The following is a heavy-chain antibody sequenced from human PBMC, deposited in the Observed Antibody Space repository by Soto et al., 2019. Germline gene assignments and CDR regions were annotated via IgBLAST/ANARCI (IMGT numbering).Heavy chain of an antibody. V-gene: IGHV4-31*03. CDR1: GDSMTIVSYY. CDR3: AGALVVGAPVNP. Sequence: QVQLEESGPGLVKPSQTLSLTCTVSGDSMTIVSYYWNGFGQHPGKGLEWIGYIFHSGSTYYNPSLGGGFTISVNTSKNPFPLNMTSMPAANPGLYYCAGALVVGAPVNPWGQGPLVPVS. D-gene: IGHD2-8*02. J-gene: IGHJ5*02. CDR2: IFHSGST.